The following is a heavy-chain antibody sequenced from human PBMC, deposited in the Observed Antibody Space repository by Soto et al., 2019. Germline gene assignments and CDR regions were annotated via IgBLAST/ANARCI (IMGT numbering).Heavy chain of an antibody. Sequence: QVQLVQSGAEVRKPGASVTVSCRSSGDSFNAYYLHWVRQAPGQGLEWMGWINPNSGVTEYAQKFQGWVSMTRDTSIRTVDMQLSRRRSDDTAVYYCARESGGATATLDYYYFYMDVWGTGTTVTVSS. D-gene: IGHD5-12*01. CDR2: INPNSGVT. CDR3: ARESGGATATLDYYYFYMDV. CDR1: GDSFNAYY. V-gene: IGHV1-2*04. J-gene: IGHJ6*03.